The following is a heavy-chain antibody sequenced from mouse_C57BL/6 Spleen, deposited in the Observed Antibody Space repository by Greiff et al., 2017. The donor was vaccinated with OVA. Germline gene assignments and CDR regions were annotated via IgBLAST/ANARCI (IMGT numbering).Heavy chain of an antibody. CDR2: ISSGGSYT. CDR1: GFTFSSYG. D-gene: IGHD1-1*01. J-gene: IGHJ4*01. V-gene: IGHV5-6*02. Sequence: EVKLVESGGDLVKPGGSLKLSCAASGFTFSSYGMSWVRQTPDKRLEWVATISSGGSYTYYPDSVKGRFTISRDNAKNTLYLQVSSLKSEDTAMYYCARRPYYYGSSYYAMDDWGQGTTVTVSS. CDR3: ARRPYYYGSSYYAMDD.